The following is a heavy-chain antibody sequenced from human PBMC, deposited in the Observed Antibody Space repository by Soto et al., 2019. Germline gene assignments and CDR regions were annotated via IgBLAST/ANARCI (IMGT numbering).Heavy chain of an antibody. Sequence: PGGSLRLSCAASGFTFSSYAMSWVRQAPGKGLEWVSAISGSGGSTYYADSVKGRFTISRDNSRNTLYLQMNSLRAEDTAVYYCANGITIFSFGHYMDVWGKGTTVTVSS. CDR1: GFTFSSYA. CDR3: ANGITIFSFGHYMDV. V-gene: IGHV3-23*01. CDR2: ISGSGGST. J-gene: IGHJ6*03. D-gene: IGHD3-3*01.